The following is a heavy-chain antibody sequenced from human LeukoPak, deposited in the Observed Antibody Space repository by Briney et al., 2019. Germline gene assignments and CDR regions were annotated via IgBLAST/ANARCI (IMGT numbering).Heavy chain of an antibody. CDR2: IYSGGTT. CDR3: AREVGATRGLDP. CDR1: GFIVSSNY. J-gene: IGHJ5*02. D-gene: IGHD1-26*01. Sequence: GGSLRLSCAASGFIVSSNYMSWVRQVPGKGLEWVSIIYSGGTTYYADSVKGRFTISRDTSKNTLYLQMNSLRAEDTAVYYCAREVGATRGLDPWGQGTLVTVSS. V-gene: IGHV3-53*01.